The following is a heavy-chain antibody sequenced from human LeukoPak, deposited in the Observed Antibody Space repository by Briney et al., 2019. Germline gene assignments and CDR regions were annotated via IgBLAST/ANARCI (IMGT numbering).Heavy chain of an antibody. Sequence: SETLSLTCTVSGYSISSGYYWAWIRQPPGKGLEWIGSIYHSGSTYYNPSLKSRVTISVDTSKNQFSLKLSSVTAADTAVYYCASTVVAASQPFDYWGQGTLVTVSS. CDR1: GYSISSGYY. CDR2: IYHSGST. CDR3: ASTVVAASQPFDY. V-gene: IGHV4-38-2*02. J-gene: IGHJ4*02. D-gene: IGHD2-15*01.